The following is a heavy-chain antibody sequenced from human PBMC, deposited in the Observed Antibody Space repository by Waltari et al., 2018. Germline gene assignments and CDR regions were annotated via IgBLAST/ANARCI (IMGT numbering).Heavy chain of an antibody. D-gene: IGHD3-10*01. CDR1: GGSFSGYY. J-gene: IGHJ4*02. Sequence: QVQLQQWGAGLLKPSETLSLTCAVYGGSFSGYYWNWIRQPPGKGLEWIGEINHSGSTNYNPSLKSRVTISVDTSKNQFSLKLSSVTAADTAVYYCARLATYYYGSGSSYWGQGTLVTVSS. CDR2: INHSGST. CDR3: ARLATYYYGSGSSY. V-gene: IGHV4-34*01.